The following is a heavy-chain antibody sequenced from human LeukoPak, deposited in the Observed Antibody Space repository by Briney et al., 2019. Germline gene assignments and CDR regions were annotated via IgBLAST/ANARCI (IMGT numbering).Heavy chain of an antibody. CDR2: ISSSSSFI. CDR3: ARDGYCSGGSCYSAGWFDP. J-gene: IGHJ5*02. V-gene: IGHV3-21*01. Sequence: GGSLRLSCAASGFTFSTYSMNWVRQAPGKGLEWVSSISSSSSFIYYADSVRGRFSISRDNAKNSLYLQMNSLRAEDTAVYYCARDGYCSGGSCYSAGWFDPWGQGTLVTVSS. D-gene: IGHD2-15*01. CDR1: GFTFSTYS.